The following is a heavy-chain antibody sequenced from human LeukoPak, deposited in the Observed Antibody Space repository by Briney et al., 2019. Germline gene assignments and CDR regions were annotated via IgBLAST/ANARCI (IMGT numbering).Heavy chain of an antibody. CDR1: GYIFTGYY. Sequence: ASVKVSCKASGYIFTGYYMHWVRQAPGQGLEWMGWINPNSGGTNYAQKFQGRVTMTRDTSISTAYMELSRLRSDDTAVYYCATSLDGYNPGYFDYWGQGTLVTVSS. CDR2: INPNSGGT. V-gene: IGHV1-2*02. D-gene: IGHD5-24*01. CDR3: ATSLDGYNPGYFDY. J-gene: IGHJ4*02.